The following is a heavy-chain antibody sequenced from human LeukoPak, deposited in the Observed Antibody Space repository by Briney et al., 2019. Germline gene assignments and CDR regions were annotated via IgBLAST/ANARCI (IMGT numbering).Heavy chain of an antibody. D-gene: IGHD6-19*01. CDR2: ISYDGSNK. J-gene: IGHJ4*02. V-gene: IGHV3-30*03. CDR3: ALGIAVADFDY. CDR1: GFTFSSYG. Sequence: GGSLRLSCAASGFTFSSYGMHWVRQAPGKGLEWVAVISYDGSNKYYADSVKGRFTISRDNSKNTLYLQMNSLRAEDTAVYYCALGIAVADFDYWGQGTLVTVSS.